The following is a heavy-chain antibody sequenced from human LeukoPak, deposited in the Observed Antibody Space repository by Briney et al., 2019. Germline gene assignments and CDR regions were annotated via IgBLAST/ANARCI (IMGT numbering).Heavy chain of an antibody. CDR3: ARPYYGSGSYGYYYYGMDV. CDR1: GFTFSSYE. V-gene: IGHV3-48*03. Sequence: GGSLRLSCAASGFTFSSYEMNWVRQAPGKGLEWVSYISSSGSTIYYADSVKGRFTISRDNAKNSLYLQMNSLSAEDTAVYYCARPYYGSGSYGYYYYGMDVWGKGTTVTVSS. D-gene: IGHD3-10*01. J-gene: IGHJ6*04. CDR2: ISSSGSTI.